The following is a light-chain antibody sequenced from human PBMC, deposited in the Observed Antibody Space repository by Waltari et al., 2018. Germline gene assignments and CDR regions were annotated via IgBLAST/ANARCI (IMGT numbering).Light chain of an antibody. CDR1: SSDIGAYNS. Sequence: QSALTQPASVSGSPGQSITISCTGTSSDIGAYNSVPWYQHLPGKAPKLIISEVRRRPSGVSNRFSGSKSGNMASLTISGLQAEDEADYYCNSYTTSSTWVFGGGTKLTVL. CDR2: EVR. J-gene: IGLJ3*02. V-gene: IGLV2-14*01. CDR3: NSYTTSSTWV.